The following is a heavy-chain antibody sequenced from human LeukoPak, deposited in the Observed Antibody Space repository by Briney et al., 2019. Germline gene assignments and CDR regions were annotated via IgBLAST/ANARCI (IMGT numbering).Heavy chain of an antibody. CDR1: GFTFDDYG. D-gene: IGHD6-19*01. J-gene: IGHJ3*02. CDR2: INWNGGST. V-gene: IGHV3-20*04. Sequence: GGSLRLSCAASGFTFDDYGMSWVRQAPGKGLEWVSGINWNGGSTGYADSVKGRFTISRDNAKNSLYLQMNSLRAEDTALYYCARDQGIAVAPDALDIWGQGTMVTVSS. CDR3: ARDQGIAVAPDALDI.